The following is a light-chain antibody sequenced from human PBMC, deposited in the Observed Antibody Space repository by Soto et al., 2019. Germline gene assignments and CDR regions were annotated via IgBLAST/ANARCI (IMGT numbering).Light chain of an antibody. CDR1: RSNIGAGYE. CDR2: ENN. CDR3: QSYDSSLSGYV. V-gene: IGLV1-40*01. Sequence: QSVLTQPPSVSEAPGQRVTISCTGGRSNIGAGYEAHWYQQVPGTAPKLLIYENNNRPSGVPDRFSGSKSGTSASLAITGLQAEDEAEYYCQSYDSSLSGYVFGTGTKLTVL. J-gene: IGLJ1*01.